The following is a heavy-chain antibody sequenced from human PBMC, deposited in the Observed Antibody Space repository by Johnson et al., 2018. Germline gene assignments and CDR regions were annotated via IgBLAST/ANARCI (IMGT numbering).Heavy chain of an antibody. CDR2: IYYSGST. D-gene: IGHD1-26*01. V-gene: IGHV4-30-4*01. CDR1: GGSISSGDYY. Sequence: QVQLQESGPGLVKPSQTLSLTCTVSGGSISSGDYYWSWIRQPPGKGLEWIGYIYYSGSTYYNPSLKSRVTISVDTSKNQFSLKLSSVTAAATAVYYCARAPGWELLPAHYYMDVGGKGTTVTVS. CDR3: ARAPGWELLPAHYYMDV. J-gene: IGHJ6*03.